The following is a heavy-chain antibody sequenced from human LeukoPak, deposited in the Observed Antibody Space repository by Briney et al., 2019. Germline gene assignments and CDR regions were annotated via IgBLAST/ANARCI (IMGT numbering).Heavy chain of an antibody. Sequence: GGSLRLSCAASGFTVSSNYMSWVRQAPGKGLEWVSVIYSGGSTYYADSVKGRFTISRDNSKNTLYLQINSLRDEDTAVYYCARERYYYGMDVWGQGTTVTVSS. J-gene: IGHJ6*02. V-gene: IGHV3-66*01. CDR1: GFTVSSNY. CDR3: ARERYYYGMDV. CDR2: IYSGGST.